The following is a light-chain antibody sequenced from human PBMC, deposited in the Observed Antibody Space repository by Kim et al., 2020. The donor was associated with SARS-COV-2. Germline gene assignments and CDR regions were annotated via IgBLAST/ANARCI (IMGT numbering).Light chain of an antibody. V-gene: IGLV3-19*01. CDR2: GKN. CDR1: SLRSYY. CDR3: NSRDSSGNHWV. J-gene: IGLJ3*02. Sequence: SSELTQDPAVSVALGQTVRITCQGDSLRSYYASWYQQKPGQAPVLVIYGKNNRPSGIPDRFSGSSSGNTASLIITGAQAEDEADYYCNSRDSSGNHWVFC.